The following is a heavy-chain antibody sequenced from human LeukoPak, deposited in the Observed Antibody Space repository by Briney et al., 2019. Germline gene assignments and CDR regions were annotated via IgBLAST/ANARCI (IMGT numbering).Heavy chain of an antibody. CDR1: GFSFSSYA. D-gene: IGHD3-10*01. CDR2: ISDTGGNT. J-gene: IGHJ4*02. V-gene: IGHV3-23*01. CDR3: AKGGGSGFDN. Sequence: GGSLRLSCAASGFSFSSYAMSWVRQAPGKGLEWVTSISDTGGNTYYADSVKGRFTISRDNSKNTFYLQMSSLRAEDTAVYYCAKGGGSGFDNWGQGTLVTVSS.